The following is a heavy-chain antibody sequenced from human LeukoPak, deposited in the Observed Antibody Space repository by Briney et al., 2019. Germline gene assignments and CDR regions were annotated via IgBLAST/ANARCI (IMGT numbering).Heavy chain of an antibody. CDR1: GFSFGSYT. CDR3: ARSGSSYYLDY. Sequence: PGGSLRLSCAASGFSFGSYTMNWVRQAPGKGLEWVSSITSSSSYIYYADSVKGRFTISRDNAKNSLYLQMNSLRAEDTAVYYCARSGSSYYLDYRGQGTLVTVSS. V-gene: IGHV3-21*01. CDR2: ITSSSSYI. J-gene: IGHJ4*02.